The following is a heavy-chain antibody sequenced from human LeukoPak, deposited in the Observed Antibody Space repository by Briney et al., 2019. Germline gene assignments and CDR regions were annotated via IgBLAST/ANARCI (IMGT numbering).Heavy chain of an antibody. CDR3: VRKTYYDFWSGRNWFDP. CDR1: GFTFSSYW. J-gene: IGHJ5*02. V-gene: IGHV3-7*01. CDR2: IKQDGSEK. D-gene: IGHD3-3*01. Sequence: GGSLRLSCAASGFTFSSYWMSWVRQAPGKGLEWVANIKQDGSEKYYVDSVKGRFTISRDNAKNSLYLQMNSLRAEDTAVYYCVRKTYYDFWSGRNWFDPWGQGTLVTVSS.